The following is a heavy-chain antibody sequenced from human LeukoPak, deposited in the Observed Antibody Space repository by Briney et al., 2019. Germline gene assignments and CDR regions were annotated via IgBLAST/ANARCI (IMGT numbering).Heavy chain of an antibody. J-gene: IGHJ6*03. V-gene: IGHV3-33*06. CDR3: AKDSDYSGYYMDV. CDR1: GFTFSSYG. D-gene: IGHD5-12*01. CDR2: IWYDGSNK. Sequence: GGSLRLSCAASGFTFSSYGMHSVRQAPGKGLERVAVIWYDGSNKYYADSVKGRFTISRDNSKNTLYLQMNSLRAEDTAVYYCAKDSDYSGYYMDVWGKGTTVTVSS.